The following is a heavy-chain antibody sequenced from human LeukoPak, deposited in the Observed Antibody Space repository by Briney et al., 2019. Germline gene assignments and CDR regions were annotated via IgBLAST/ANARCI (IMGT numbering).Heavy chain of an antibody. Sequence: GGSLRLSCAASGFTFSSYSMNWVRQAPGKGLEWVSSISSSSSYIYYADSVKGRFTISRGNAKNTLYLQMNSLRAEDTAVYYCARGGLGVGVDYWGPGTLVTVSS. V-gene: IGHV3-21*01. CDR3: ARGGLGVGVDY. CDR1: GFTFSSYS. D-gene: IGHD3-3*01. CDR2: ISSSSSYI. J-gene: IGHJ4*02.